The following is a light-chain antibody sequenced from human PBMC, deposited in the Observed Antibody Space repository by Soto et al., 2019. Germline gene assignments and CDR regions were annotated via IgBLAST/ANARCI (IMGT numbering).Light chain of an antibody. Sequence: QSVLTQPASVSGSPGQSITISCTGTSSDVAAYNFVSWYQQHPGEVPKLMIYEVIKRPSGISDRFSGSKSGNTASLTISGLKAGDEADYYCSAYTHSNTVIFGGGTKVTVL. CDR3: SAYTHSNTVI. CDR1: SSDVAAYNF. V-gene: IGLV2-14*03. J-gene: IGLJ2*01. CDR2: EVI.